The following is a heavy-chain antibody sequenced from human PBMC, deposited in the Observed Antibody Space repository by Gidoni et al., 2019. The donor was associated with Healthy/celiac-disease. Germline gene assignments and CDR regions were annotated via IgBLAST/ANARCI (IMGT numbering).Heavy chain of an antibody. CDR2: IKSKTDGGTT. J-gene: IGHJ4*02. V-gene: IGHV3-15*01. Sequence: EVQLVESGGGLVKPGGSLRLSCAASGFTFSNACMSWVRQAPGKGLEWVGRIKSKTDGGTTDYAAPVKGRFTISRDDSKNTLYLQMNSLKTEDTAVYYCTTSGRWYYDFWSGYFDYWGQGTLVTVSS. D-gene: IGHD3-3*01. CDR3: TTSGRWYYDFWSGYFDY. CDR1: GFTFSNAC.